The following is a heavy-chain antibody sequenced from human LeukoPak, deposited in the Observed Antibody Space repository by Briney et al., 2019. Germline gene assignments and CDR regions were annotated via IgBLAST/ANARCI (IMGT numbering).Heavy chain of an antibody. D-gene: IGHD2-2*01. CDR2: IYTSGST. Sequence: SETLSLTCTVSGGSISSGSYYWSWIRQPAGKGLEWIGRIYTSGSTNYNPSLKSRVTISVDTSKNQFSLKLCSVTAADTAVYYCARDNIYCSSTSCYGGWFDPWGQGTLVTVSS. J-gene: IGHJ5*02. CDR1: GGSISSGSYY. CDR3: ARDNIYCSSTSCYGGWFDP. V-gene: IGHV4-61*02.